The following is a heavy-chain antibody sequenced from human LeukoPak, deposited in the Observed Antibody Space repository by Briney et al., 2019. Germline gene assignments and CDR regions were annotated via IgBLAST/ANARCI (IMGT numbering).Heavy chain of an antibody. CDR3: ARDLGSGEYDS. V-gene: IGHV4-59*11. J-gene: IGHJ4*02. D-gene: IGHD3-10*01. CDR2: ISNRGTP. Sequence: PSETLSLTCTVSGGSISRHYWSWIRQPPGKGLEWIGCISNRGTPTYNPSLKSRVTISGDTSKNHFSLKLSSVTAADTAVYYCARDLGSGEYDSWGQGTLVAVSS. CDR1: GGSISRHY.